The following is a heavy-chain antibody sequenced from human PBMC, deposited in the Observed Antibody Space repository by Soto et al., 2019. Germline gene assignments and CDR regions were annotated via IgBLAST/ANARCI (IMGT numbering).Heavy chain of an antibody. D-gene: IGHD6-13*01. CDR2: IYYSGTT. J-gene: IGHJ4*02. Sequence: QVQLQESGPGLVKPSQTLSLTCIVSGGSISSDDHYWSWIRRPPGKGLEWIGYIYYSGTTHSNPSLKSRLFISLDTSKNQFSLQLTSVTAADTAVYYCATVRSRWNIDYWGQGTLVTVSS. CDR1: GGSISSDDHY. CDR3: ATVRSRWNIDY. V-gene: IGHV4-30-4*01.